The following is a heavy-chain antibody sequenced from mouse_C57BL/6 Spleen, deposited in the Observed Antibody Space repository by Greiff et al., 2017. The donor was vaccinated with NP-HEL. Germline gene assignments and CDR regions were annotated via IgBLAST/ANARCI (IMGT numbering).Heavy chain of an antibody. CDR3: ASRFITTVVEGPYWYFDV. CDR2: IYPRSGNT. Sequence: VQLQQSGAELARPGASVKLSCKASGYTFTSYGISWVKQRTGQGLEWIGEIYPRSGNTYYNEKFKGKATLTADKSSSTAYMELRSLTSEDSAVYFCASRFITTVVEGPYWYFDVWGTGTTVTVSS. D-gene: IGHD1-1*01. V-gene: IGHV1-81*01. CDR1: GYTFTSYG. J-gene: IGHJ1*03.